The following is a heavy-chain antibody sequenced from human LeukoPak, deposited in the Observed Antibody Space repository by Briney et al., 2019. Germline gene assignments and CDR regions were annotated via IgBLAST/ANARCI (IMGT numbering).Heavy chain of an antibody. CDR1: GFTFSYYG. CDR3: AKSHLPNAYSGTYYCDY. D-gene: IGHD1-26*01. V-gene: IGHV3-30*02. CDR2: IRYDESKK. J-gene: IGHJ4*02. Sequence: PGGSLRLSCAASGFTFSYYGMPWVRQAPGKGLEWVAFIRYDESKKFYGDSVKGRFTISRDNSKNPLYLQMNSLRTEDTAVYYCAKSHLPNAYSGTYYCDYWGQGTLVTVSS.